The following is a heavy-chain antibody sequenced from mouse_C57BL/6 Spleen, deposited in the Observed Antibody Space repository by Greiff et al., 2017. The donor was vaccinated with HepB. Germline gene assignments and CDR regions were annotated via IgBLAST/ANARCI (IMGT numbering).Heavy chain of an antibody. Sequence: VKLQQPGAELVKPGASVKLSCKASGYTFTSYWMQWVKQRPGQGLEWIGEIDPSDSYTNYNQKFKGKATLTVDTSSSTAYMQLSSLTSEDSAVYYCARRGAAPLDYWGQGTTLTVSS. CDR1: GYTFTSYW. D-gene: IGHD6-1*01. V-gene: IGHV1-50*01. CDR3: ARRGAAPLDY. J-gene: IGHJ2*01. CDR2: IDPSDSYT.